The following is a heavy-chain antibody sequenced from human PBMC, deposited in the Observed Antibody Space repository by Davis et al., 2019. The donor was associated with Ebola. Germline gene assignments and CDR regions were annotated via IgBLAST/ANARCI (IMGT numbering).Heavy chain of an antibody. CDR2: ISGSGGST. CDR3: ARELYYYDSSGSDY. J-gene: IGHJ4*02. V-gene: IGHV3-23*01. Sequence: GESLKISCAASGFTFSSYAMSWVRQAPGKGLEWVSAISGSGGSTYYADSVKGRFTISRDNSKNTLYLQMNSLRAEDTAVYYCARELYYYDSSGSDYWGQGTLVTVSS. D-gene: IGHD3-22*01. CDR1: GFTFSSYA.